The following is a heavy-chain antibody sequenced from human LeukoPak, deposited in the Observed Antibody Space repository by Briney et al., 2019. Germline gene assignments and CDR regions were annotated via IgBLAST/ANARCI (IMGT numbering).Heavy chain of an antibody. CDR2: IIPIFGTA. D-gene: IGHD3/OR15-3a*01. V-gene: IGHV1-69*13. Sequence: ASVKVSCKASGGTFSSYAISWVRQAPGQGLEWMGGIIPIFGTANYAQKFQGRVTITADESTSTAYMELSSLRSEDTAVYYCARSTLSGPVDFGGPYYFDYWGQGTLVTVSS. CDR1: GGTFSSYA. CDR3: ARSTLSGPVDFGGPYYFDY. J-gene: IGHJ4*02.